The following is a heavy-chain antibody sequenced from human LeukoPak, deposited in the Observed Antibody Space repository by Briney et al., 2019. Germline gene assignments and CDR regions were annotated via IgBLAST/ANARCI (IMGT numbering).Heavy chain of an antibody. CDR2: INPNSGGT. CDR1: GYTFTGYY. D-gene: IGHD3-22*01. J-gene: IGHJ4*02. Sequence: ASVKVSCKASGYTFTGYYMHWVRQAPGQGLEWMGWINPNSGGTNYAQKFQGRVTMTRDTSISTAYMELSRLRSDDTAVYYCVRDLRIQKWLLLYWGQGTLVTVSS. CDR3: VRDLRIQKWLLLY. V-gene: IGHV1-2*02.